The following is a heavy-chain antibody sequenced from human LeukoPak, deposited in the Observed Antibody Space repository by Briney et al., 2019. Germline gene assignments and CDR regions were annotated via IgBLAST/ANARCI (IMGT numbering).Heavy chain of an antibody. J-gene: IGHJ5*02. Sequence: SETLSLTCTVSGGSISSSSYYWGWIRQPPGKGLEWIGSIYYSGSTYYNPSLKSRVTISVDTSKNQFSLKLSSVTAADTAVYYCARRPGARALYNWFDPWGQGTLVTVSS. CDR1: GGSISSSSYY. CDR3: ARRPGARALYNWFDP. CDR2: IYYSGST. D-gene: IGHD4/OR15-4a*01. V-gene: IGHV4-39*01.